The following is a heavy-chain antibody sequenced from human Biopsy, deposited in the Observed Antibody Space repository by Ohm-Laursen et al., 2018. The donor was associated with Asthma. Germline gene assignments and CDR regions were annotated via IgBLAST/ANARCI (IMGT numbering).Heavy chain of an antibody. CDR3: ARKAGSCISRTCYSLDF. CDR1: GGTFNTYV. D-gene: IGHD2-2*01. V-gene: IGHV1-69*13. Sequence: SVKVSCKSLGGTFNTYVIGWVRQAPGQGLEWMGGINSVFGTTTYPQKFQDRVTITADDSTTTVYVELSSLRSEDTAVYYCARKAGSCISRTCYSLDFWGQGTLVTVSS. CDR2: INSVFGTT. J-gene: IGHJ4*02.